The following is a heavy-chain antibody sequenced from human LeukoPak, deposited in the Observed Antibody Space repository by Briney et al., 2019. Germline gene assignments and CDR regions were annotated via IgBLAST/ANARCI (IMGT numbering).Heavy chain of an antibody. D-gene: IGHD3-3*02. Sequence: SETLSPTCTVSGGSISSYYWSWIRQPPGKGLEWIGYIYYSGSTNYNPSLKGRVTISVDTSKNQFSLKLSSVTAADTAVYYCARVLASYWYFDLWGRGTLVTVSS. V-gene: IGHV4-59*01. CDR3: ARVLASYWYFDL. CDR1: GGSISSYY. J-gene: IGHJ2*01. CDR2: IYYSGST.